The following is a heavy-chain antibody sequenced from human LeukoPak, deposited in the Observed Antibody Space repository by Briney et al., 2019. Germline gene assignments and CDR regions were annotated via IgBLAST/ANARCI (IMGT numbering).Heavy chain of an antibody. CDR1: GGSISSYY. D-gene: IGHD2-2*01. CDR2: IFSNGST. J-gene: IGHJ6*02. CDR3: ARDGCSSTSCYSDYYYGMDV. V-gene: IGHV4-59*01. Sequence: SETLSLTCTVSGGSISSYYWTWIRQPPGKGLEWIGYIFSNGSTNYNPSLKSRVAISLDTSKRQFSLRLTSVTAADTAVYYCARDGCSSTSCYSDYYYGMDVWGQGTTVTVSS.